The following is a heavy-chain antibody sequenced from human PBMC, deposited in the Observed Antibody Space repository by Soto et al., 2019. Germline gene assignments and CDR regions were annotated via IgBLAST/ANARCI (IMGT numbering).Heavy chain of an antibody. CDR1: GFTVSSNY. D-gene: IGHD1-26*01. J-gene: IGHJ4*02. CDR3: ASLSNSVRYIDS. V-gene: IGHV3-66*01. CDR2: IYGGGTT. Sequence: EVQLAESGGGLVQPGGSLRLSCAASGFTVSSNYMNWVRQAPGKGLEWVSVIYGGGTTDYADSVKGRFTISRDNSMNTRTLQMNSLSAEETAVYYGASLSNSVRYIDSSGQGTPVTVST.